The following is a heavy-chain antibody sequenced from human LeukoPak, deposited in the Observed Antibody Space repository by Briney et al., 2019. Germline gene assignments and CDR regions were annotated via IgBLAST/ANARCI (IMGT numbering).Heavy chain of an antibody. Sequence: GGSLRLSCAASGFTFSSYSMNWVRQAPGKGLEWVSSISSSSSYIYYADSVKGRFTISRDNAKNSPYLQMNSLRAEDTAVYYCARAIVGAISDAFDIWGQGTMVTVSS. CDR1: GFTFSSYS. V-gene: IGHV3-21*01. J-gene: IGHJ3*02. D-gene: IGHD1-26*01. CDR3: ARAIVGAISDAFDI. CDR2: ISSSSSYI.